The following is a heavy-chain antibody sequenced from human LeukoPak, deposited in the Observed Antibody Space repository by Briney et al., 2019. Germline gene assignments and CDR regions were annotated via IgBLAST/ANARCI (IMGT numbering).Heavy chain of an antibody. CDR3: ATDTPPSRVDIFPPPMDV. CDR2: INPNSGGT. V-gene: IGHV1-2*02. D-gene: IGHD3-9*01. Sequence: ASVKVSCKASGYTFTSFDMNWVRQATGQGLEWMGWINPNSGGTNYAQKFQGRVTMTRDTSISTVYMELSRLRSDDTAVYYCATDTPPSRVDIFPPPMDVWGKGTTVTISS. CDR1: GYTFTSFD. J-gene: IGHJ6*04.